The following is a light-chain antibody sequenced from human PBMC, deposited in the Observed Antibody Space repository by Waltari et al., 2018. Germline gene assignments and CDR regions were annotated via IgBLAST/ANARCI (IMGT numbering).Light chain of an antibody. CDR1: QIVNTW. Sequence: DIQMTQSPSTLSASVGDRVTITCRASQIVNTWLAWYQQKPGKAPKLLIYQASVLQSGVPPRFSGSGIGTDFTLTINSLQPDDFATYYCQQYNIYSGTFGQGTTV. V-gene: IGKV1-5*03. CDR2: QAS. J-gene: IGKJ1*01. CDR3: QQYNIYSGT.